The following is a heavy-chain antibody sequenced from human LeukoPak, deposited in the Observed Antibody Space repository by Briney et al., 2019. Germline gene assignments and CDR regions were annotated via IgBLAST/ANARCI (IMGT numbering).Heavy chain of an antibody. CDR3: ARGAAGYYYYMDV. J-gene: IGHJ6*03. CDR1: GYTFTGYY. Sequence: ASVKVSCKASGYTFTGYYMHWVRQAPGQGLEWMGWINPNSGGTNYAQKFQGRVTMTRDTSISTAYMELSRLRSGDTAVYYCARGAAGYYYYMDVWGKGTTVTVSS. CDR2: INPNSGGT. D-gene: IGHD6-25*01. V-gene: IGHV1-2*02.